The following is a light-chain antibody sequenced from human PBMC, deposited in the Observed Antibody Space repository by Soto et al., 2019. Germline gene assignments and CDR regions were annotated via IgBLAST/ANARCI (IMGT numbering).Light chain of an antibody. CDR2: RNN. CDR3: QSYDSGLSDYL. J-gene: IGLJ1*01. Sequence: QSVLTQPPSASGTPGQGVTISCSGSTSNIGSNYVYWYQQLPGTAPKLLIYRNNQRPPGVPDRFSGSKSGTSASLAISGLQAEDEADYYCQSYDSGLSDYLFGSGTKVTVL. CDR1: TSNIGSNY. V-gene: IGLV1-47*01.